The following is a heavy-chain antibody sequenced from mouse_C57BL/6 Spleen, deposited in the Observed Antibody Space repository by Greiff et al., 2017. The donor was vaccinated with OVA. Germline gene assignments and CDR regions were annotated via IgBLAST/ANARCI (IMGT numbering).Heavy chain of an antibody. CDR3: AQIKLTQYYFDY. V-gene: IGHV1-81*01. Sequence: QVQLQQSGAELARPGASVKLSCKASGYTFTSYGISWVKQRTGQGLEWIGEIYPRSGNTYYNEKFKGKATLTADKSSSTAYMELRSLTSEDSAVYFCAQIKLTQYYFDYWGQGTTLTVSS. J-gene: IGHJ2*01. CDR2: IYPRSGNT. D-gene: IGHD1-1*01. CDR1: GYTFTSYG.